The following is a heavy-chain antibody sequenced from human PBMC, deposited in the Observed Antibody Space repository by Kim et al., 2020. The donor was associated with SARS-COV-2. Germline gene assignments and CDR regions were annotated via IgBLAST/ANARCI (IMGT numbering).Heavy chain of an antibody. Sequence: GGSLRLSCGASGFSLSNYWMHWVRQVPGKGLEWVSRIHSDGSIRSYADSVKGRFTISRDNAKNVVFLQMNSLRAEDTAVYYCARGGGNNAILTKGFDLWGPGTLHTGPS. CDR3: ARGGGNNAILTKGFDL. D-gene: IGHD3-9*01. CDR1: GFSLSNYW. V-gene: IGHV3-74*01. J-gene: IGHJ5*02. CDR2: IHSDGSIR.